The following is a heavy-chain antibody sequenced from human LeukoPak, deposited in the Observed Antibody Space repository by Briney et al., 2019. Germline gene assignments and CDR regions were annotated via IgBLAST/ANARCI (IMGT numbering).Heavy chain of an antibody. D-gene: IGHD6-13*01. CDR2: ISSNAAYI. Sequence: GGSLRLSCAASGFTFRSYTMNWVRQAPGKGLEWVSSISSNAAYIYYADSLRDRLTISRDNAGNSLFLQMNSLRAEDTAVYYCAREGGHSSSSSDYFDSWGQGTLVTVSS. V-gene: IGHV3-21*01. J-gene: IGHJ4*02. CDR1: GFTFRSYT. CDR3: AREGGHSSSSSDYFDS.